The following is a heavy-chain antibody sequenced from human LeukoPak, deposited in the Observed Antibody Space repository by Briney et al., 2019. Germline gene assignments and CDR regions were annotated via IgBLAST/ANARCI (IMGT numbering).Heavy chain of an antibody. CDR2: IRYDGGNT. J-gene: IGHJ6*03. Sequence: GSLRLSCAASGFTFSDYGMHWVRQAPGKGLEWVAFIRYDGGNTYYADSVKGRFTISRDNSKNTLYLQMNSLNAEDTAVYYCAEDEVVPGYYYTDVWGRGTTVTISS. CDR3: AEDEVVPGYYYTDV. D-gene: IGHD2-2*01. V-gene: IGHV3-30*02. CDR1: GFTFSDYG.